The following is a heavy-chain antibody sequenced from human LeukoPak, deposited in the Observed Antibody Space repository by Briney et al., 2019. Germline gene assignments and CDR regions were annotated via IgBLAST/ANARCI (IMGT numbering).Heavy chain of an antibody. CDR2: IKQDGSEK. D-gene: IGHD3-10*01. CDR1: GFTVSSNY. J-gene: IGHJ4*02. V-gene: IGHV3-7*01. Sequence: PGGSLRLSCAASGFTVSSNYMSWVRQAPGKGLEWVANIKQDGSEKDYVDSVKGRFTISRDNAKNSLFLQMNSLRAEDTAVYYCARVRGGYYFDYWGQGSLVTVSS. CDR3: ARVRGGYYFDY.